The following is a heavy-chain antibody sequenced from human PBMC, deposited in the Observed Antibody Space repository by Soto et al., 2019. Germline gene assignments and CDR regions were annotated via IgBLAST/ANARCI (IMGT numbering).Heavy chain of an antibody. CDR3: ASGGYSSGWRVFDY. V-gene: IGHV3-30-3*01. D-gene: IGHD6-19*01. CDR2: ISYDGSNK. CDR1: GFTFSSYA. Sequence: QVQLVESGGGVVQPGRSLRLSCAASGFTFSSYAMHWLLQAPGKGLEWVAVISYDGSNKYYADSVKGRFTISRDNSKNTLYLQMNSLRAEDTAVYYCASGGYSSGWRVFDYWGQGTLVTVSS. J-gene: IGHJ4*02.